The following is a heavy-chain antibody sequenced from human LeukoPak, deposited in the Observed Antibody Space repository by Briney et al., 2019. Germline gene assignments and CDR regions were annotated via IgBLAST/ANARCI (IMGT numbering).Heavy chain of an antibody. J-gene: IGHJ4*02. D-gene: IGHD6-19*01. V-gene: IGHV3-23*01. Sequence: PGGSLRLSCATSGGTFSTYGMWWCRQAPGKGLEWVSSISGSGVSTYYGDSVKGRLTISRDNSKNTLYLQMNSLRAEDTAVYYCAMSTSSFDYWGQGILVTVSS. CDR2: ISGSGVST. CDR3: AMSTSSFDY. CDR1: GGTFSTYG.